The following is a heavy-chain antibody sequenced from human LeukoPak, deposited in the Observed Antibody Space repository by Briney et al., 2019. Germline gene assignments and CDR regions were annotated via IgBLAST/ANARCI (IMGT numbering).Heavy chain of an antibody. CDR2: ISSSSSTI. V-gene: IGHV3-48*01. J-gene: IGHJ6*03. CDR3: ARRGPSGYRYMDV. CDR1: GFTFSSYG. D-gene: IGHD5-18*01. Sequence: GGSLRLSCAASGFTFSSYGMTWVRQAPGKGLEWVSYISSSSSTIYYADSVKGRFTISRDNAKNSLYLQMNSLRAEDTAVYYCARRGPSGYRYMDVWGKGTTVTVSS.